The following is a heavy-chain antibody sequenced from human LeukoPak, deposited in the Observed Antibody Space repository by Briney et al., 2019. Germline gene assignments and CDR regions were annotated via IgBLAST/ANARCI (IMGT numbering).Heavy chain of an antibody. J-gene: IGHJ4*02. CDR1: GGSFSGYY. CDR2: INHSGST. D-gene: IGHD5-12*01. Sequence: SETLSLTCAVYGGSFSGYYWSWIRQPPGKGLEWIGEINHSGSTNYNPPLKSRVTIPVDTSKNQFSLKLSSVTAADTAVYYCARGADIVATIRTPYFDYWGQGTLVTVSS. V-gene: IGHV4-34*01. CDR3: ARGADIVATIRTPYFDY.